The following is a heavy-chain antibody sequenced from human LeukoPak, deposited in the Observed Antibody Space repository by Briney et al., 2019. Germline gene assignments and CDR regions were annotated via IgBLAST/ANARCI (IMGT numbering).Heavy chain of an antibody. J-gene: IGHJ5*02. CDR3: ARESGIAYGSGFDP. Sequence: ASVKVSCKASGYTFTGYYMHWVRQAPGQGLEWMGWINPNSGGTNYAQKFQGRVTMTRDTSISTAYMELRSLRSDDTAVYYCARESGIAYGSGFDPWGQGTLVTVSS. CDR2: INPNSGGT. D-gene: IGHD3-10*01. CDR1: GYTFTGYY. V-gene: IGHV1-2*02.